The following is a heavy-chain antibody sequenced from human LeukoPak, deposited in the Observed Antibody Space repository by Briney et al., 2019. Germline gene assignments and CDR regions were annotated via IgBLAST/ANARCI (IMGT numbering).Heavy chain of an antibody. Sequence: GGSLRLSCAASGFAFNVYVMHWVRQAPGKGLEWVAVIWYDGSNKYYADSVKGRFTISRDNSKNTLYLQMNSLRAEDTAVYYCARDYGSSLPYYFDYWGQGTLVTVSS. CDR2: IWYDGSNK. V-gene: IGHV3-33*08. D-gene: IGHD6-13*01. CDR3: ARDYGSSLPYYFDY. CDR1: GFAFNVYV. J-gene: IGHJ4*02.